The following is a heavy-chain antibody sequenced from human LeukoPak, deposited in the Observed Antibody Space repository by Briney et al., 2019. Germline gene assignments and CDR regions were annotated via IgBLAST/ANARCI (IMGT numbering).Heavy chain of an antibody. Sequence: GGSLRLSCAASGFTFSSSAMGWVRQAPGKGLEWVSGISSGSGSTFYKDSVKGRFTISRDNSKNTLYLQMNSLRADDTAVYYCAKQIRGVILDAFDIWGQGTFVTVSS. D-gene: IGHD3-10*01. V-gene: IGHV3-23*01. CDR2: ISSGSGST. CDR1: GFTFSSSA. CDR3: AKQIRGVILDAFDI. J-gene: IGHJ3*02.